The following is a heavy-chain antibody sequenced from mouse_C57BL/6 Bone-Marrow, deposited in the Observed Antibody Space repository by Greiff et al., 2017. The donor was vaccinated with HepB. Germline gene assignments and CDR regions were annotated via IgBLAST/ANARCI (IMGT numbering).Heavy chain of an antibody. J-gene: IGHJ1*03. CDR2: INPGSGGT. Sequence: VKLMESGAELVRPGTSVKVSCKASGYAFTNYLIEWVKQRPGQGLEWIGVINPGSGGTNYNEKFKGKATLTADKSSSTAYMQLSSLTSEDSAVYFCARGIGGYFDVWGTGTTVTVSS. CDR3: ARGIGGYFDV. CDR1: GYAFTNYL. V-gene: IGHV1-54*01.